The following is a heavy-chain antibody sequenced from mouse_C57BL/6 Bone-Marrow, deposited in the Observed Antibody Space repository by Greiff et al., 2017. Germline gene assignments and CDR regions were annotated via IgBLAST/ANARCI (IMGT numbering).Heavy chain of an antibody. J-gene: IGHJ2*01. V-gene: IGHV5-6*01. Sequence: EVQRVESGGDLVKPGGSLNLSCAASGFTFSRYGMSWVRQTPDKRLEWVATISSGGSYTYYPDSVKGRFTISRDNAKNTLYLQMSSLKSEDTAMYYCARYYYVYFDYWGQGTTLTVSS. CDR1: GFTFSRYG. CDR2: ISSGGSYT. CDR3: ARYYYVYFDY. D-gene: IGHD1-1*01.